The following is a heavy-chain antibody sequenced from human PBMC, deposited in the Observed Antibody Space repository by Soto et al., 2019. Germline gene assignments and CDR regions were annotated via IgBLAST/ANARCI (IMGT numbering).Heavy chain of an antibody. V-gene: IGHV3-23*01. CDR2: ISGSGGST. Sequence: PGGSLRLSCAASGFTFSSYAMSWVRQAPGKGLEWVSAISGSGGSTYYADSVKGRFTISRDNSKNTLYLQMNSLRAEDTAVYYCANQHGDDILTGYSPFEYWGQGTLVTVSS. D-gene: IGHD3-9*01. CDR1: GFTFSSYA. CDR3: ANQHGDDILTGYSPFEY. J-gene: IGHJ4*02.